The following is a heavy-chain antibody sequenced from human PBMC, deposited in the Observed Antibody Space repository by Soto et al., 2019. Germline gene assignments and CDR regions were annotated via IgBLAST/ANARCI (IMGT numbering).Heavy chain of an antibody. CDR3: VREGRGSFDF. D-gene: IGHD5-12*01. CDR1: GFFFTNYA. Sequence: VGSLRLSCAASGFFFTNYAMSWVRQAPGKGLEWVSVIGGRGNSAYYADSVQGRFTISRDNSKNTLSLQMSSLTADDTAIYYCVREGRGSFDFWGRGTMVTVSS. J-gene: IGHJ3*01. V-gene: IGHV3-23*01. CDR2: IGGRGNSA.